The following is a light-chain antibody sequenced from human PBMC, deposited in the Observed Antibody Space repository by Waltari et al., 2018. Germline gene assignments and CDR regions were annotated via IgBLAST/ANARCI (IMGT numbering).Light chain of an antibody. CDR2: DVS. V-gene: IGLV2-14*03. J-gene: IGLJ2*01. CDR3: SSYISSDTLEL. Sequence: HSALTQPAPVAGSPGQSITISCTGTSSDVGGYNYVPWYQQHPGKAPKLMIFDVSNRPSGVSNRFSGSKSGNTASLTVSGLQAEDEADYYCSSYISSDTLELFGGGTSLTVL. CDR1: SSDVGGYNY.